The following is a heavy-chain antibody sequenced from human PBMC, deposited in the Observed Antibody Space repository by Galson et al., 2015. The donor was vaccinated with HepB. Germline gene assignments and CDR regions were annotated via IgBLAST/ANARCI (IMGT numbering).Heavy chain of an antibody. CDR2: IWYDGSKE. V-gene: IGHV3-33*01. D-gene: IGHD1-14*01. CDR3: TRYNGNLPAFDY. CDR1: EFTFSNFG. Sequence: SLRLSCAASEFTFSNFGMHWVRQAPGKGLEWVAVIWYDGSKEYYADSVKGRFTISRDNSKNTLYLQMYSLRAEDTAVYHCTRYNGNLPAFDYWGQGTLVTVSS. J-gene: IGHJ4*02.